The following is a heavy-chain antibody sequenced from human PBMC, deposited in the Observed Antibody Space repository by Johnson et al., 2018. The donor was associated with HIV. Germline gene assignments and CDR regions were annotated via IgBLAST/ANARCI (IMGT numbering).Heavy chain of an antibody. CDR2: IGTAGDT. CDR3: ARASGYYLSDAFDI. D-gene: IGHD3-22*01. Sequence: MLLVESGGGLVKPGGSLRLSCAASGFTFSSYDMHWVRQATGKGLEWVSAIGTAGDTYYPGSVKGRFTISRENAKNSLYLQMNSLRAGDTAVYYCARASGYYLSDAFDIWGQGTMVTVSS. J-gene: IGHJ3*02. V-gene: IGHV3-13*01. CDR1: GFTFSSYD.